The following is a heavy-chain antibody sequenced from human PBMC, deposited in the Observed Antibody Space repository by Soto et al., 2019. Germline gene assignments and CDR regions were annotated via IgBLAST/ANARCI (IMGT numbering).Heavy chain of an antibody. CDR1: GFTFSNAW. J-gene: IGHJ4*02. CDR3: TTESTGYSSGWEGPYFDY. CDR2: IKSKTDGGTT. V-gene: IGHV3-15*01. Sequence: EVQLVESGGGLVKPGGSLRLSCAASGFTFSNAWMSWVRQAPGKGLEWVGRIKSKTDGGTTDYAAPVKGRFTISRDDSKNTLYLQMNSLKTEDTAVYYCTTESTGYSSGWEGPYFDYWGQGTLVTVSS. D-gene: IGHD6-19*01.